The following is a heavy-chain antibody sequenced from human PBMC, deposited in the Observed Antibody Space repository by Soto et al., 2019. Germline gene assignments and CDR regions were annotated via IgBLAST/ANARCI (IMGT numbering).Heavy chain of an antibody. V-gene: IGHV1-18*01. CDR2: ISAYNGNT. CDR1: GYTFTSYG. J-gene: IGHJ6*02. CDR3: ARDCSSTSCYVGYYYYGMDV. Sequence: ASVKVSCKASGYTFTSYGISWVRQAPGQGLEWMGWISAYNGNTNYAQKLQGRVTMTTDTSTSTAYMELRSLRSDDTAVYYCARDCSSTSCYVGYYYYGMDVWGQGTTVTAP. D-gene: IGHD2-2*01.